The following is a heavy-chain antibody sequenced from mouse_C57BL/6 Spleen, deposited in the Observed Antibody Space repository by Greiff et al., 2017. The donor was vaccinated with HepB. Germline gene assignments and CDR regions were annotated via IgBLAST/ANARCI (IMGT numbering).Heavy chain of an antibody. CDR1: GFNIKDDY. J-gene: IGHJ3*01. CDR2: IDPENGDT. V-gene: IGHV14-4*01. Sequence: EVQLQESGAELVRPGASVKLSCTASGFNIKDDYMHWVKQRPEQGLEWIGWIDPENGDTEYASKFQGKATITADTSSNTAYLQLSSLTSEDTAVFYCTPRGSVGDWGQGTLVTVSA. CDR3: TPRGSVGD. D-gene: IGHD1-1*02.